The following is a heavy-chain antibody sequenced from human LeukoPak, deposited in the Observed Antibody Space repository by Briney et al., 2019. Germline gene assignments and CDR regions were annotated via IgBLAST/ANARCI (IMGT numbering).Heavy chain of an antibody. V-gene: IGHV3-21*01. Sequence: GGSLRLSCAASGFTFSSYNMNWVRQAPGKGLEWVSSISSSSNYIYYADSLKVRFTISRDNAKNSLFLQMNSLRAEDTAVYYCARAVAGPAGQYYIDYWGQGTLVTVSS. CDR3: ARAVAGPAGQYYIDY. CDR2: ISSSSNYI. J-gene: IGHJ4*02. D-gene: IGHD6-19*01. CDR1: GFTFSSYN.